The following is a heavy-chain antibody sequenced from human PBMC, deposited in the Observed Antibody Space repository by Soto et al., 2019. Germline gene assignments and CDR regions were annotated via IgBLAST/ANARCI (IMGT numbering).Heavy chain of an antibody. Sequence: GGSLRLSCAASGFTFSNAWMSCVRQAPGKGLEWAGRIKSKTDGGTTDYAAPVKGRFTISRDDSKNTLYLQMNSLKAEDTAVYYCTTDDFWIWGQGTLVTVSS. CDR1: GFTFSNAW. CDR2: IKSKTDGGTT. CDR3: TTDDFWI. V-gene: IGHV3-15*01. J-gene: IGHJ4*02. D-gene: IGHD3-3*01.